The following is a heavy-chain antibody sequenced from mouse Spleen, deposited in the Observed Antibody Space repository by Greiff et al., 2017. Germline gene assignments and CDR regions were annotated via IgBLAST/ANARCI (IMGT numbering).Heavy chain of an antibody. V-gene: IGHV1-64*01. Sequence: QVQLQQPGAELVKPGASVKLSCKASGYTFTSYWMHWVKQRPGQGLEWIGMIHPNSGSTNYNEKFKSKATLTVDKSSSTAYMQLSSLTSEDSAVYYCARWGLITTVVAKAMDYWGQGTSVTVSS. CDR3: ARWGLITTVVAKAMDY. CDR2: IHPNSGST. CDR1: GYTFTSYW. D-gene: IGHD1-1*01. J-gene: IGHJ4*01.